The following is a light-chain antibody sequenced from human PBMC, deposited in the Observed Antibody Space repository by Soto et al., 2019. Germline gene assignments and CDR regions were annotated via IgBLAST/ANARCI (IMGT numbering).Light chain of an antibody. V-gene: IGLV1-51*01. CDR1: SSNIGNNH. J-gene: IGLJ2*01. CDR3: AVWDTSLGGVV. CDR2: DSY. Sequence: QSMLTQPPSVSAASGQKVTILCSGSSSNIGNNHVSWYRQLPGTAPRALIYDSYKRPSGIPERFYGSKSGTSATLRITGLQAGDEADYYCAVWDTSLGGVVFGGGTKLTVL.